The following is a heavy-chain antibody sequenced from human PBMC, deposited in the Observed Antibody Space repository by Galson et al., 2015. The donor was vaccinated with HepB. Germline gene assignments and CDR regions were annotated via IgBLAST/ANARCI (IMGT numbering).Heavy chain of an antibody. CDR2: IYYSGST. CDR1: GGSISSYY. D-gene: IGHD3-22*01. J-gene: IGHJ3*02. Sequence: SETLSLTCTVSGGSISSYYWSWIRQPPGKGLEWIGYIYYSGSTNYNPSLKSRVTISVDTSKNQFSLKLSSVTAADTAVYYCARGYYDSSGYSNAFDIWGLGTMATVSS. V-gene: IGHV4-59*01. CDR3: ARGYYDSSGYSNAFDI.